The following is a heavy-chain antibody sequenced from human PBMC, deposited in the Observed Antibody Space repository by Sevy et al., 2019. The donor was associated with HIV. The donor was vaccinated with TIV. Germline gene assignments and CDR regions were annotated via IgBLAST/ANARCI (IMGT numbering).Heavy chain of an antibody. CDR1: GFTFSSYW. Sequence: GGSLRLSCAACGFTFSSYWMCWVRQAPGMGLEWVANIKQDGSEKYYVDSVRGRFIISRDNAKNSLYLQMNSLRAEDTAVYYCAREDYSNYGNYYYYYMDVWGKWTTVTVSS. V-gene: IGHV3-7*03. CDR2: IKQDGSEK. J-gene: IGHJ6*03. CDR3: AREDYSNYGNYYYYYMDV. D-gene: IGHD4-4*01.